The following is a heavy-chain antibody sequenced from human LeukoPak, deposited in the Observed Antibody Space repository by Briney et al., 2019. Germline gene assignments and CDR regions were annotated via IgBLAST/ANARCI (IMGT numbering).Heavy chain of an antibody. CDR2: ITYDGYYK. Sequence: GGSLRLSCAASGFTFSSYEMNWVRQAPGKGLEWVALITYDGYYKYYSDSVKGRFTISSDTSKNTLYLQMNSLRAEDTAVYYCARDLSPVVRASPMGYWGQGTPVTVSS. V-gene: IGHV3-30*03. CDR3: ARDLSPVVRASPMGY. J-gene: IGHJ4*02. D-gene: IGHD3-10*01. CDR1: GFTFSSYE.